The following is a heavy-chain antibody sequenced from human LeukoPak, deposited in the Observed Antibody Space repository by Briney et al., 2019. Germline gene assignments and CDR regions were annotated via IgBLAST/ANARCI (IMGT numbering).Heavy chain of an antibody. CDR2: IYYTGST. D-gene: IGHD4-23*01. Sequence: GSLRLSCAASGFTFSSYGVSWVRQPPGKGLEWIGSIYYTGSTYYNPSLKSRVTISVDTSKNQFSLKLSSVTAADTAVYYCARLHYGGNYGYYYYYMDVWGKGTTVTISS. CDR1: GFTFSSYGV. V-gene: IGHV4-39*01. J-gene: IGHJ6*03. CDR3: ARLHYGGNYGYYYYYMDV.